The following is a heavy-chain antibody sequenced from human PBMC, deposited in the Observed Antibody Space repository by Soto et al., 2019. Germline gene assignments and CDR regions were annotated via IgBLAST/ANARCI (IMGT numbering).Heavy chain of an antibody. Sequence: SETLSLTCAVYGGSFSGYYWSWIRQPPGKGLEWIGEINHSGSTNYNPSLKSRVTISVDTSKNQFSLKLSSVTAADTAVYYCARVKAVADRYYYYYGMDVWGQGTTVTVSS. CDR3: ARVKAVADRYYYYYGMDV. J-gene: IGHJ6*02. V-gene: IGHV4-34*01. CDR2: INHSGST. D-gene: IGHD6-19*01. CDR1: GGSFSGYY.